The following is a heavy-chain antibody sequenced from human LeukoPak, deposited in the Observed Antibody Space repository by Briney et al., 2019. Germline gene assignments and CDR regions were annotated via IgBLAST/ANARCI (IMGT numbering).Heavy chain of an antibody. CDR3: ARDTHLSYAAGFDY. Sequence: GRSLRLSCAASGFTFSSYAMHWVRQAPGKGLEWVAVISYDGSNKYNADSVKGRFTISRDNSKNTLYLQMNSLRAEDTAVYYCARDTHLSYAAGFDYWGQGTLVTVSS. V-gene: IGHV3-30-3*01. J-gene: IGHJ4*02. D-gene: IGHD3-16*01. CDR2: ISYDGSNK. CDR1: GFTFSSYA.